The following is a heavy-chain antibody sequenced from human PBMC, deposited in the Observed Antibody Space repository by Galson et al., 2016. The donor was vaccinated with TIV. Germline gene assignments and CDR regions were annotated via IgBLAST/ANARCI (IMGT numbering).Heavy chain of an antibody. CDR2: IRYDGTNE. Sequence: SLRLSCAASGFTFNTYGMRWVRQAPGKGLEWVAVIRYDGTNEYYADSVKGRFTISRDNSKNTVYLQMNSLRAEDTAVYYCARPGLLQNYDGSDYYYDYYWYGLDVWGQGTTVTVSS. J-gene: IGHJ6*02. CDR3: ARPGLLQNYDGSDYYYDYYWYGLDV. V-gene: IGHV3-33*01. D-gene: IGHD3-22*01. CDR1: GFTFNTYG.